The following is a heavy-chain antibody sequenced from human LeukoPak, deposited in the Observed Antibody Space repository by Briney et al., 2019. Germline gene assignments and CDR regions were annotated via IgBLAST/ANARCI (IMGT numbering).Heavy chain of an antibody. CDR3: ARFPASSWYGYDY. V-gene: IGHV4-59*01. CDR1: GVSISSYC. J-gene: IGHJ4*02. Sequence: SETLSLTCAVSGVSISSYCWSWIRQPPGKGLEWIGDIYYSGSTNYNPSLKRRVTISVDTSKNQFSLKLSSVTAADTAVYYGARFPASSWYGYDYWGQGTLVTVSS. CDR2: IYYSGST. D-gene: IGHD6-13*01.